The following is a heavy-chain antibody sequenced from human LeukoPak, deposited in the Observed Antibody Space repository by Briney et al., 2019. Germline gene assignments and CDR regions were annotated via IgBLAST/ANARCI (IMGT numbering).Heavy chain of an antibody. J-gene: IGHJ4*02. CDR3: YRAPETWGRYYFDY. CDR2: IWYDGSNK. D-gene: IGHD3-16*01. V-gene: IGHV3-33*01. CDR1: GFTFSSYG. Sequence: GGSLRLSCAASGFTFSSYGMHWVRQAPGKGLEWGAVIWYDGSNKYYADSVKGRFTISRDNSKNTLYLQMNSLRAEDTAVYYCYRAPETWGRYYFDYWGQGTLVTVSS.